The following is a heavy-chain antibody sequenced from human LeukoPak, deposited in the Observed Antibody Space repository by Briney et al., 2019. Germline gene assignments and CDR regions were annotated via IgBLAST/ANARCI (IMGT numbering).Heavy chain of an antibody. Sequence: GRSLRLSCAASGFTFSSYGMHWVRQAPGKGLVWVSRIKGDGRSTNYADSVRGRFTISRDNAKNTVYLQMNSLRTEDTAVYYCARGLPNYYGMDVWGQGTTVTVSS. CDR2: IKGDGRST. CDR1: GFTFSSYG. V-gene: IGHV3-74*01. CDR3: ARGLPNYYGMDV. J-gene: IGHJ6*02.